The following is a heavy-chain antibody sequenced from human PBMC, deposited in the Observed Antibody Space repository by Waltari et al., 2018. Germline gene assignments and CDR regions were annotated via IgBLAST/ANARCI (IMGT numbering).Heavy chain of an antibody. J-gene: IGHJ5*02. D-gene: IGHD3-10*01. CDR1: GYSISSGYY. Sequence: QVQLQESGPGLVKPSEPLSLNCAVSGYSISSGYYWGWLRQPPGKGPGWIGSIYHSGSTYYNPSLKSRVTISVDTSKNQFSLKLSSVTAADTAVYYCAREEGGLLWFGELLYNWFDPWGQGTLVTVSS. CDR2: IYHSGST. CDR3: AREEGGLLWFGELLYNWFDP. V-gene: IGHV4-38-2*02.